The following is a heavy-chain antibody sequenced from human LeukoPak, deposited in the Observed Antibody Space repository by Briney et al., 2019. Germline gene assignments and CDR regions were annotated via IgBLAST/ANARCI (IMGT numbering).Heavy chain of an antibody. V-gene: IGHV3-73*01. CDR1: GFTFSGSS. Sequence: GGSLRLSCAASGFTFSGSSMHWVRQASGKGLEWVGRIRSKAHSYATAYAASVKGRFTISRDDSKNTAYLQMNSLKSDDTAVYYCTRPPRNDYNDAFDIWGQGTMVTVS. J-gene: IGHJ3*02. D-gene: IGHD5-24*01. CDR2: IRSKAHSYAT. CDR3: TRPPRNDYNDAFDI.